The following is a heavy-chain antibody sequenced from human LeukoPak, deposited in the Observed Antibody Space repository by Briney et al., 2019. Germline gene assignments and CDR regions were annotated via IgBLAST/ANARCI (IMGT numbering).Heavy chain of an antibody. J-gene: IGHJ4*02. CDR3: AKGSYCSSTSCYRRGSYFDY. Sequence: PGGSLRLSCAASGFTFNNYGLHWVRQAPGKGLEWVAFIRYDGSNKYYADSVKGRFTISRDNSKNTLYLQMNSLRAEDTAVYYCAKGSYCSSTSCYRRGSYFDYWGQGTLVTVSS. CDR2: IRYDGSNK. V-gene: IGHV3-30*02. D-gene: IGHD2-2*01. CDR1: GFTFNNYG.